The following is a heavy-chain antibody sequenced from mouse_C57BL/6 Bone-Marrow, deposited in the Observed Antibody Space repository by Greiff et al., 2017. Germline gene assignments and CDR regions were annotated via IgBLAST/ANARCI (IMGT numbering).Heavy chain of an antibody. D-gene: IGHD1-1*01. CDR3: ARRGTTVVAYWYFDV. CDR2: ISSGGSYT. J-gene: IGHJ1*03. V-gene: IGHV5-6*02. Sequence: EVKVVESGGDLVKPGGSLKLSCAASGFTFSSYGMSWVRQTPDKRLEWVATISSGGSYTYYPDSVKGRFTISRDNAKNTLYLQMSSLKSEDTAMYYCARRGTTVVAYWYFDVWGTGTTVTVSS. CDR1: GFTFSSYG.